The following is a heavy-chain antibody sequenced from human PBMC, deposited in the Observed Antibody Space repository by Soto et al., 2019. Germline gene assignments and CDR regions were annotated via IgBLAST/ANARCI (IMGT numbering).Heavy chain of an antibody. CDR2: ISANNGNT. V-gene: IGHV1-18*01. Sequence: QVQLVQSGAEVKKPGASVKVSCKASGYTFTSYGISWVRQAPGQGLEWMGWISANNGNTNYAQKTQGGVTMTTDPSTSTAYMELRSLRSDDTAVYYCARDGRYSGSYGGYYFDYCGQGTLVTVSS. J-gene: IGHJ4*02. D-gene: IGHD1-26*01. CDR3: ARDGRYSGSYGGYYFDY. CDR1: GYTFTSYG.